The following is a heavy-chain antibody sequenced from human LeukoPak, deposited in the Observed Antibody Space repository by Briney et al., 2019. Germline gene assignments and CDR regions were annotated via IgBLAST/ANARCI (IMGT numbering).Heavy chain of an antibody. CDR3: ASVGPYWYFDL. CDR1: GFSFSGHW. D-gene: IGHD2-15*01. Sequence: PGGSLRLSCTASGFSFSGHWMHWARQLPGKGLVWVSRISPTGSTTSYADSVKGRFTVSRDNAKNSLYLQMNSLRAEDTAVYYCASVGPYWYFDLWGRGTLVTVSS. J-gene: IGHJ2*01. CDR2: ISPTGSTT. V-gene: IGHV3-74*01.